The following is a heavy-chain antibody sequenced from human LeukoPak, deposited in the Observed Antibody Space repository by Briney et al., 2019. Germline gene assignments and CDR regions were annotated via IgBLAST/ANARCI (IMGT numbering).Heavy chain of an antibody. D-gene: IGHD2-21*01. J-gene: IGHJ5*02. CDR1: GFSISSGHY. Sequence: PSETLSLTCSVSGFSISSGHYWGWIRQPPGKGLDWIGIIYHSGSTYYNPSLKSRVTMSVDTSKNQFSLKLSSVTAADTAVYYCARRIGGAWFDPWGQGTLVTVSS. CDR2: IYHSGST. V-gene: IGHV4-38-2*02. CDR3: ARRIGGAWFDP.